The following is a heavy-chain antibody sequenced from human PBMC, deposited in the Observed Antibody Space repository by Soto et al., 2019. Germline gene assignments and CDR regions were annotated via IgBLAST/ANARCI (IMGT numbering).Heavy chain of an antibody. CDR3: ARGRPNLDY. CDR2: FSTSGTT. Sequence: LSLTCTVSGGSIRNYYWSWIRQPAGKGLEWIGRFSTSGTTDYNPSLKSRVTISIDTSKNQFSLKVSSVTAADTAVYYCARGRPNLDYWGQGTLVTVSS. J-gene: IGHJ4*02. V-gene: IGHV4-4*07. CDR1: GGSIRNYY. D-gene: IGHD7-27*01.